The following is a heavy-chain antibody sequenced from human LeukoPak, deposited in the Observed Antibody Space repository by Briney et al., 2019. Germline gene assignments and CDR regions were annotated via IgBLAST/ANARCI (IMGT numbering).Heavy chain of an antibody. CDR1: GYTFTSYY. CDR3: AREGRGYSYGKEHVGYYYYGMDV. J-gene: IGHJ6*02. CDR2: INPSGGST. D-gene: IGHD5-18*01. Sequence: HAASVKVSCKASGYTFTSYYMHWVRQAPGQGLEWMGIINPSGGSTSYAQKFQGRVTMTRDTSTSTVYMELSSLRSEDTAVYYCAREGRGYSYGKEHVGYYYYGMDVWGQGTTVTVSS. V-gene: IGHV1-46*01.